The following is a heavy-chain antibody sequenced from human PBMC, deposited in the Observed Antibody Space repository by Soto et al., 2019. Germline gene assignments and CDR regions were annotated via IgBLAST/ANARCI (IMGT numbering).Heavy chain of an antibody. Sequence: GGSLRLSCAASGFTFSNAWMNWVRQAPGKGLEWVGRIKSKTDGGTTDYAAPVKGRFTISRDDSKNTLYLQMNSLKTEDTAVYYCTTDRLFDYDYVWGSYRYYYNDAFDIWGQGTMVTVSS. CDR3: TTDRLFDYDYVWGSYRYYYNDAFDI. V-gene: IGHV3-15*07. D-gene: IGHD3-16*02. CDR1: GFTFSNAW. J-gene: IGHJ3*02. CDR2: IKSKTDGGTT.